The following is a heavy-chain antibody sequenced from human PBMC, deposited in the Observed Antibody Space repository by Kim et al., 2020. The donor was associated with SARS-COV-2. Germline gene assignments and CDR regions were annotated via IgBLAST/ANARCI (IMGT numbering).Heavy chain of an antibody. CDR3: AEDKGRYGAAAGTSH. J-gene: IGHJ4*02. V-gene: IGHV3-23*01. Sequence: DSAKGRFTISRDTTKNTLYLQMNSLRDEGPAVYYCAEDKGRYGAAAGTSHWGQGTLVTVSS. D-gene: IGHD6-13*01.